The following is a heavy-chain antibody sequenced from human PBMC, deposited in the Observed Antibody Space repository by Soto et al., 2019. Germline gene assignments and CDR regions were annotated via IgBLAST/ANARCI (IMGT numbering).Heavy chain of an antibody. V-gene: IGHV3-48*01. D-gene: IGHD6-19*01. J-gene: IGHJ4*02. CDR2: IDSGGGTI. CDR3: ARRTSGWYSDY. CDR1: GFTFSSYS. Sequence: EVQLVESGGGMVQPGGSLRLSCAASGFTFSSYSMIWVRQPPGKGLECISYIDSGGGTIYQTDSVRGRFTISRDNAKNSLYLQMISLRGEDTAVYYCARRTSGWYSDYWGLGTLVTVSS.